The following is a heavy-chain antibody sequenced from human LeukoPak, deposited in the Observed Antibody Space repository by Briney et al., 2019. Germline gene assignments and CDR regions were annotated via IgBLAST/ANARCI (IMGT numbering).Heavy chain of an antibody. CDR1: GFTFRSYD. J-gene: IGHJ4*02. CDR3: ARALPIEMAGTGPWYY. D-gene: IGHD6-19*01. V-gene: IGHV3-13*01. Sequence: GGSLRLSCAASGFTFRSYDMHWVRQATGKGLEWVSAIGTAGDTYYPGSVKGRFTISRENAKNSLYLQMNSLRAGDTAVYYCARALPIEMAGTGPWYYWGQGTLVTVSS. CDR2: IGTAGDT.